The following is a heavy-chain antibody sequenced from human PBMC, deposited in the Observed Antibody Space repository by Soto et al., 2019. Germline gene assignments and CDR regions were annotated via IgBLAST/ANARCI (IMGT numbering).Heavy chain of an antibody. V-gene: IGHV4-39*01. CDR1: GGSITSSSYY. J-gene: IGHJ4*02. CDR3: ARQRTTVVTQAYFDH. Sequence: PSETRSLTCTVSGGSITSSSYYWGWIRQPPGKGLEWIGGIYYSGRSYYNPSLKSRVTMSVDTSKNQFSLTLNSVTAADAAVYYCARQRTTVVTQAYFDHWGQGTLVTVSS. D-gene: IGHD4-17*01. CDR2: IYYSGRS.